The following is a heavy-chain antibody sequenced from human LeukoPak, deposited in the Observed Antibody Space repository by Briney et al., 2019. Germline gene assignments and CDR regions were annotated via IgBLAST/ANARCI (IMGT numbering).Heavy chain of an antibody. D-gene: IGHD2-2*02. J-gene: IGHJ6*02. V-gene: IGHV1-69*04. CDR3: ASPLCSTSTCYNGYYYYDMDV. Sequence: GSSVTVSFKASGGTFVNYAISWVRQAPGQGREWMGRIIPILNIANYTQKFQGRVTITADKSTNTAYMELSSLRSEDTAVYYCASPLCSTSTCYNGYYYYDMDVWGQGTTVTVSS. CDR2: IIPILNIA. CDR1: GGTFVNYA.